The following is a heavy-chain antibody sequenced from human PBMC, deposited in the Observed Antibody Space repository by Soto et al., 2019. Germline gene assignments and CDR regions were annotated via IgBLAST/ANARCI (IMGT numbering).Heavy chain of an antibody. V-gene: IGHV3-30-3*01. CDR2: ISYDGSEK. D-gene: IGHD6-13*01. CDR3: AREESSPIAAAWDYYGMDV. Sequence: QVPLVESGGGVVQPGRSLRLSCAASGLTFSSYAMHWVRQAPGKGLEWVAVISYDGSEKYHADSVKGRFTISRDNSKNTLYLHVNSLRAEDTAVYYCAREESSPIAAAWDYYGMDVWGRGTTVTVSS. J-gene: IGHJ6*02. CDR1: GLTFSSYA.